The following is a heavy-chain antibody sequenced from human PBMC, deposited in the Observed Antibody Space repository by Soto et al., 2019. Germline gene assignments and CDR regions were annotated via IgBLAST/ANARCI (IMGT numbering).Heavy chain of an antibody. CDR3: AKDPKSGGPTSHNVGMDV. V-gene: IGHV3-30*18. Sequence: GGSLRLSCAASGFTFSSYGMHWVRQAPGKGLEWEAVISYDGSNKYYADSVKGRFTISRDNSKNTLYLQMNSLRAEDTAVYYCAKDPKSGGPTSHNVGMDVWGQGSTVTVSS. J-gene: IGHJ6*02. CDR1: GFTFSSYG. D-gene: IGHD1-1*01. CDR2: ISYDGSNK.